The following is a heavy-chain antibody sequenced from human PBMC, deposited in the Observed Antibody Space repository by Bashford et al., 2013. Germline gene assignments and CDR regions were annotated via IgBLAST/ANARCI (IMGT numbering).Heavy chain of an antibody. CDR1: GHSLSTYG. J-gene: IGHJ4*02. CDR2: IYPGDSDT. CDR3: ASVDSRGWYPLRF. D-gene: IGHD6-19*01. V-gene: IGHV5-51*01. Sequence: GESLKISCETSGHSLSTYGIGWVRQMPGKGPEWMGIIYPGDSDTKYSPSFEGQVTISADKSISTAHLQWSSLKASDTAMYYCASVDSRGWYPLRFWGQGTPVTVSS.